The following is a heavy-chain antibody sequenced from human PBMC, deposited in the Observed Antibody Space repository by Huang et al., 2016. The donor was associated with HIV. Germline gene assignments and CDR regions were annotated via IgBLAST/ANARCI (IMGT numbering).Heavy chain of an antibody. CDR3: VKGDIVGTANFFDY. CDR1: GFRFDNSA. D-gene: IGHD1-26*01. CDR2: ISWKRANI. J-gene: IGHJ4*02. V-gene: IGHV3-9*01. Sequence: EVQLVESGGNLIQTDGSLRLACAASGFRFDNSAMYWVRQAPGKGLEWVSSISWKRANIAYGESVKGRFTISRDNARNSLYLQMNSLRPDDTALYYCVKGDIVGTANFFDYWGQGTQVSVSS.